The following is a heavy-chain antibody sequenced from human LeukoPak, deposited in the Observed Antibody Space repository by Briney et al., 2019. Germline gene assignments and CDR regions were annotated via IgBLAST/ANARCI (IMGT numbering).Heavy chain of an antibody. Sequence: PGGSLRLSCAASGFTFSTYWMSWVRQTPGKGLECVANINQDGSGEYYVDSVKGRFTISRDNAKNSLFLQMSGLRDDDTAVYYCSREGQRGPATLDSWGQGTLVTVSS. CDR3: SREGQRGPATLDS. CDR1: GFTFSTYW. V-gene: IGHV3-7*01. D-gene: IGHD6-25*01. J-gene: IGHJ4*02. CDR2: INQDGSGE.